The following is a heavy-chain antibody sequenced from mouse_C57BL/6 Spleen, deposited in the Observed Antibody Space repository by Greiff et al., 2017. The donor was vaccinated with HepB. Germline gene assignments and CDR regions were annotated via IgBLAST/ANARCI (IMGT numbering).Heavy chain of an antibody. CDR1: GYTFTSYW. CDR3: ASTHYYGSSNYFDY. CDR2: IYPGSGST. J-gene: IGHJ2*01. D-gene: IGHD1-1*01. V-gene: IGHV1-55*01. Sequence: QVQLQQSGAELVKPGASVKMSCKASGYTFTSYWITWVKQRPGQGLEWIGDIYPGSGSTNYNEKFKSKATLTVDTSASTAYMQLSSLTSEDSAVYYCASTHYYGSSNYFDYWGQGTTLTVSS.